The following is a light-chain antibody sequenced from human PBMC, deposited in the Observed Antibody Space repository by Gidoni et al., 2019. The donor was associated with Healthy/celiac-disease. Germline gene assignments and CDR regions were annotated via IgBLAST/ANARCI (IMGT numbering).Light chain of an antibody. CDR3: QQYNNWPLF. CDR2: GAS. Sequence: EIVMTQSPATLSVSPGERATLSCRASQSVSSNLAWYQQKPGQAPSLLIYGASTRATGIPARFSGSGSGTEFTLTISSLQSEDFAVYYCQQYNNWPLFFGGGTKVEIK. J-gene: IGKJ4*01. V-gene: IGKV3-15*01. CDR1: QSVSSN.